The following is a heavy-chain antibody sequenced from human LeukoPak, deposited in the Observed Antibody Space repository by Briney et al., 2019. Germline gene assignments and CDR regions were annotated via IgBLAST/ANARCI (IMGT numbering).Heavy chain of an antibody. CDR1: GGSISSYY. CDR2: IYYSGST. V-gene: IGHV4-59*12. Sequence: SETLSLTCTVSGGSISSYYWSWIRQPPGKGLEWIGYIYYSGSTNYNPSLKSRVTISIDTSKNQFSLKLSSVTAADTAVYYCARSSPWDAFDIWGQGTMVTVSS. D-gene: IGHD6-6*01. J-gene: IGHJ3*02. CDR3: ARSSPWDAFDI.